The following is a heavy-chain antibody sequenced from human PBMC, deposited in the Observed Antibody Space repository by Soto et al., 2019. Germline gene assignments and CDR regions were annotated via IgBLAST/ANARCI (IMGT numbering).Heavy chain of an antibody. V-gene: IGHV4-31*03. CDR2: IYYSGST. Sequence: PSETLSLTCTVSGGSISSGGYYWSWIRQHPGKGLEWIAYIYYSGSTYYNPSLKRRVTISLDTSKNQFSLKLSSMTAAYTPVYFCARGRARFFWRGRRDTWFDPWGQGTLVTVSS. CDR3: ARGRARFFWRGRRDTWFDP. J-gene: IGHJ5*02. D-gene: IGHD3-3*01. CDR1: GGSISSGGYY.